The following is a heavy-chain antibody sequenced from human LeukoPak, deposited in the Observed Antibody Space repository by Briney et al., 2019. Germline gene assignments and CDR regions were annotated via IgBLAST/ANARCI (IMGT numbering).Heavy chain of an antibody. J-gene: IGHJ5*02. V-gene: IGHV3-30*18. D-gene: IGHD3-22*01. CDR2: ISYDESNK. CDR3: AKVPYYYDPSGYYL. Sequence: PGGSLRLSCAASGFTFSSYGMHWVRQAPGKGLEWVAVISYDESNKYYADSVKGRFTISRDNSKNTLYLQMNSLRAEDTAVYYCAKVPYYYDPSGYYLWGQGTLVTVSS. CDR1: GFTFSSYG.